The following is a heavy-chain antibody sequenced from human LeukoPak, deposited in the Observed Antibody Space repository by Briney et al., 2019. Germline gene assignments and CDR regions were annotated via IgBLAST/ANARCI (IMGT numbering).Heavy chain of an antibody. V-gene: IGHV4-59*08. Sequence: SETLSLTCTVSGGSISSYYWSWIRQPPGKGLEWIGYIYYSGSTNYNPSLKSRVTISVDTSKNQFSPKLSSVTAADTAVYYCARLTYYDSSGYYPSGFDYWGQGTLVTVSS. D-gene: IGHD3-22*01. CDR1: GGSISSYY. J-gene: IGHJ4*02. CDR2: IYYSGST. CDR3: ARLTYYDSSGYYPSGFDY.